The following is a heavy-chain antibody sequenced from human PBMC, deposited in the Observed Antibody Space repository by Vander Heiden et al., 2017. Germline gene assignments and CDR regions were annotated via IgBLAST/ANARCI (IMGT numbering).Heavy chain of an antibody. CDR2: ISSSSSTI. V-gene: IGHV3-48*02. CDR3: ARTLQGFANYYYGMDV. Sequence: EVQLVESGGGLVQPGGSLRLSCAASGFTFSSYSMNWVRQAPGKGLEWVSYISSSSSTIYYADSVKGRFTISRDNAKNSLYLQMNSLRDEDTAVYYCARTLQGFANYYYGMDVWGQGTTVTVSS. J-gene: IGHJ6*02. CDR1: GFTFSSYS. D-gene: IGHD3-10*01.